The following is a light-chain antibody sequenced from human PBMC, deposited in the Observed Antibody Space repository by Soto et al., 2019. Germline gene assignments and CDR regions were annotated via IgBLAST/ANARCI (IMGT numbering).Light chain of an antibody. CDR2: GAS. J-gene: IGKJ1*01. CDR1: QSVSSRY. Sequence: EIVLSHSPGTLSLSPGETATVSCRASQSVSSRYLAWYQQKPGQAPRLLIYGASSRATGIPDRFSGSGSGTDFTLTISRLEPEDFAVYYCQQYGSSGTFGQGTKVDIK. CDR3: QQYGSSGT. V-gene: IGKV3-20*01.